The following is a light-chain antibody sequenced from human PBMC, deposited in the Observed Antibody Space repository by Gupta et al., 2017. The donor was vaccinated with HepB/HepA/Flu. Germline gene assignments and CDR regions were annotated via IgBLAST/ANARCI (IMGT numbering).Light chain of an antibody. J-gene: IGKJ2*04. Sequence: IVMTLTPLSLSVTLGQPASMSCKSSQSLLHSDGKTYLHWYLQKPGQAPQLLIYELSNRFSGVPDRFSVSGAGTDFTLKISRVEAEDVGVYYCMQSVQYPRSFGQGTKLEIK. V-gene: IGKV2D-29*01. CDR2: ELS. CDR3: MQSVQYPRS. CDR1: QSLLHSDGKTY.